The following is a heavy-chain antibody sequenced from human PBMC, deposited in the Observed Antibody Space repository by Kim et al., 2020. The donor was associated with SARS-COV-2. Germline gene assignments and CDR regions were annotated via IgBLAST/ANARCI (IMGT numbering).Heavy chain of an antibody. CDR2: TAGDT. CDR3: ARAGFDY. J-gene: IGHJ4*02. D-gene: IGHD3-10*01. V-gene: IGHV3-13*01. Sequence: TAGDTYYPGSVKGRFTISRENAKNSLYLQMNSLRAGDTAVYYCARAGFDYWGQGTLVTVSS.